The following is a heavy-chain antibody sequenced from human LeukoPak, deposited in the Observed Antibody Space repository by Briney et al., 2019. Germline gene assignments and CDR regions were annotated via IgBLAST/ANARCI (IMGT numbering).Heavy chain of an antibody. V-gene: IGHV3-66*03. J-gene: IGHJ4*02. CDR3: AREPPGIPGFFDF. Sequence: QPGGTLRLSCGASGFSVSSNYMSGVRQAPGKGLEWVSVLYSSGSTYYDDFVKGRFTISRDNSKNMLYLKMNRLTARDTAVYYCAREPPGIPGFFDFGGWGNLVTVSA. CDR1: GFSVSSNY. D-gene: IGHD6-13*01. CDR2: LYSSGST.